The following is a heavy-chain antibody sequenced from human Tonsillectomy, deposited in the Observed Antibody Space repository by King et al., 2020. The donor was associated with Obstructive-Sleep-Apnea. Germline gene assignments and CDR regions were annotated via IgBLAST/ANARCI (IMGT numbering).Heavy chain of an antibody. CDR3: ARALTTVAWFDP. CDR1: GFSISSGFY. J-gene: IGHJ5*02. Sequence: VQLQESGPGLVKPSETLSLTCSVSGFSISSGFYWGWVRQPPGKGLEWIANIYHSGTTYYNPSLKSRVTISVDTSQNHISLTMTSMTAADTAVYYCARALTTVAWFDPWGQGSLVIVSS. V-gene: IGHV4-38-2*02. D-gene: IGHD4-11*01. CDR2: IYHSGTT.